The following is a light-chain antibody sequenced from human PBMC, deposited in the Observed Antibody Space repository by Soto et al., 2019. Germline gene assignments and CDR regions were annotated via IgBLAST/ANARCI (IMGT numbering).Light chain of an antibody. V-gene: IGKV3-20*01. CDR1: QSVSSSY. CDR2: GAS. J-gene: IGKJ1*01. Sequence: EIVLTQSPGTLSLSPGKRVTLSCRASQSVSSSYLAWYQQKPGQAPRLLIYGASSRATGIPDRFSGSGSGTDFTLTISRLEPEDFAVYYCQQYGSSRWTFGQGTKVDIK. CDR3: QQYGSSRWT.